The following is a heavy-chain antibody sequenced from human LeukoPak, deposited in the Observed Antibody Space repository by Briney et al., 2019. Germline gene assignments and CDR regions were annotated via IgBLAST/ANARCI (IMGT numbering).Heavy chain of an antibody. Sequence: GGSLRLSCAASGFTFSDYEMNWVRQAPGKGLGGVAVISYDGTYKYYADSVKGRFTISRDNSKNTLYLQMNSLRAEDTAVYYCAKSGQNYYGSVWGQGTQVTVSS. D-gene: IGHD3-10*01. CDR3: AKSGQNYYGSV. CDR1: GFTFSDYE. V-gene: IGHV3-30*18. J-gene: IGHJ4*02. CDR2: ISYDGTYK.